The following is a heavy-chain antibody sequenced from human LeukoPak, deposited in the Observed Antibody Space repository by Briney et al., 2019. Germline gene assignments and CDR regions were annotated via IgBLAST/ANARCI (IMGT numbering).Heavy chain of an antibody. V-gene: IGHV3-30*03. Sequence: GRSLRLSCAASGFTFSSYGMHWVRQAPGKGLEWVAVISYDGSNKYYADSVKGRFTISRDNSKNTLYLQMNSLRAEDTAVYYCADSWMDVWGQGTMVTVSS. D-gene: IGHD2-21*01. CDR3: ADSWMDV. CDR2: ISYDGSNK. J-gene: IGHJ6*02. CDR1: GFTFSSYG.